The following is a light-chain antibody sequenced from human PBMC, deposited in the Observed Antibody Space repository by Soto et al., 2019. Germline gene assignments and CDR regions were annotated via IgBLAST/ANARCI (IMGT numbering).Light chain of an antibody. Sequence: QSALTQPASVSGSPGQSITISCTGTSSDVGGYNYVSWYQQHPGKAPKLMIYEVSYRPSGVSDRFSGSKSGNTASLTISGLQAEDVADYYCSSYTTSSTLVVFGGGTKVTVL. CDR2: EVS. CDR1: SSDVGGYNY. CDR3: SSYTTSSTLVV. J-gene: IGLJ3*02. V-gene: IGLV2-14*01.